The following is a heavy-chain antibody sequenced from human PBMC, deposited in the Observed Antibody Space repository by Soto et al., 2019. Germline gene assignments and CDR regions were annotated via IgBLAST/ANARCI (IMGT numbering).Heavy chain of an antibody. V-gene: IGHV4-59*01. Sequence: QVQLQESGPGLVKPSETLSLTCTVSGGSISSYYWSWIRQPPGKGLEWIGYIYYSGSTNYNPSLKSRVTISVDTSKNQFSLKLSSVTAADTAVYYCARGQYYYDSSGYYYKAYYFDYWGQGTLVTVSS. CDR3: ARGQYYYDSSGYYYKAYYFDY. CDR1: GGSISSYY. CDR2: IYYSGST. D-gene: IGHD3-22*01. J-gene: IGHJ4*02.